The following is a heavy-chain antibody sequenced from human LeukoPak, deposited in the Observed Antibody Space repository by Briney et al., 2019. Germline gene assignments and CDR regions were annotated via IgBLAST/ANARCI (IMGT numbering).Heavy chain of an antibody. J-gene: IGHJ4*02. D-gene: IGHD4-23*01. V-gene: IGHV3-53*01. CDR3: ARRGDGGRSFDY. Sequence: GGSLRLSCAASGFNVSNNYMTWVRQAPGKGLEWVSLIYSSGSTYYADSVKGRFTISRDNSKNTHYLQVNSLRAEDTAVYYCARRGDGGRSFDYWGQGTLVTVSS. CDR1: GFNVSNNY. CDR2: IYSSGST.